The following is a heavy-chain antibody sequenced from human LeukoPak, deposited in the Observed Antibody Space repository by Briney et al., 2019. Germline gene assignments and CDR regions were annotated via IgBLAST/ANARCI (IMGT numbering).Heavy chain of an antibody. CDR2: INDSGGNT. V-gene: IGHV3-23*01. J-gene: IGHJ4*02. CDR3: AKDLKSQYSSARDY. D-gene: IGHD6-19*01. Sequence: GGSLRLSCAASGFTFSSYAMSWVRQAPGKGLEWVSTINDSGGNTYYADSVKGRFTISRGNSKNTLFLQMNSLRAEDTAVYYCAKDLKSQYSSARDYWGQGTLVTVSS. CDR1: GFTFSSYA.